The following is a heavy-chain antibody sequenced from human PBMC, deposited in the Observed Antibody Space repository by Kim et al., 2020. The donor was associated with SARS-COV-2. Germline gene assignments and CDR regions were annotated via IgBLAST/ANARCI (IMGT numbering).Heavy chain of an antibody. D-gene: IGHD6-13*01. Sequence: GSTNSNPSFKSRVPISLDTSKNQFSLELSSVTAADTAVYYCATSWQAAAGSWGQGTLVTVSS. CDR3: ATSWQAAAGS. CDR2: GST. J-gene: IGHJ4*02. V-gene: IGHV4-59*01.